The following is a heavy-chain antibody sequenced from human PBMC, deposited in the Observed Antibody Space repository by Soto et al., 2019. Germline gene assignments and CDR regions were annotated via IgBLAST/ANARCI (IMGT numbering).Heavy chain of an antibody. D-gene: IGHD3-10*01. Sequence: QVPLVQSGAEVKKPGASVQVSCKASGYSFTSYGISWVRQAPGQGLEWLGWISVHNGNTDYAQKLQGRVTMTTDTSTSTAYMELTSRRSDDTDVYYCAREVHVVLADYWGLPTVVTVCS. J-gene: IGHJ4*02. CDR2: ISVHNGNT. CDR1: GYSFTSYG. CDR3: AREVHVVLADY. V-gene: IGHV1-18*01.